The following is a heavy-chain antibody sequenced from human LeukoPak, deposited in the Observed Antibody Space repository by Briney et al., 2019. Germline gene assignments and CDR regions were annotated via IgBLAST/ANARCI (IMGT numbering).Heavy chain of an antibody. Sequence: SETLSLTRTVSGGSISSYYWSWIRQPPRKGRGWSGYIYYSGTTNYNPSLKSRVTISVDTSKNQFSLKLSSVTAADTAVYYCARGVYIAAAQYGYWGQGTLVTVSS. CDR2: IYYSGTT. V-gene: IGHV4-59*01. CDR3: ARGVYIAAAQYGY. CDR1: GGSISSYY. D-gene: IGHD6-13*01. J-gene: IGHJ4*02.